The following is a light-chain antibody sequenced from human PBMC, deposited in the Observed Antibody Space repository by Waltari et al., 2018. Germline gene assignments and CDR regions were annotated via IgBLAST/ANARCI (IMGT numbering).Light chain of an antibody. CDR2: KAS. Sequence: DIKMTKYPSTVSASVGDRVPITCRASQSVNRWLAWYQQKPGKAPKLLISKASALQNGVAPRFSGGGSGTEFTLTISNLQPDDSSTYYCQQYEAFPVTFGHGTKVEIK. J-gene: IGKJ1*01. CDR1: QSVNRW. V-gene: IGKV1-5*03. CDR3: QQYEAFPVT.